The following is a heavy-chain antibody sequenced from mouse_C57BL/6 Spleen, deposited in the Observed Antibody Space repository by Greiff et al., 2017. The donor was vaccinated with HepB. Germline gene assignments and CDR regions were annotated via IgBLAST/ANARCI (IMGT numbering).Heavy chain of an antibody. V-gene: IGHV6-3*01. Sequence: VQLKESGGGLVQPGGSMKLSCVASGFTFSNYWMNWVRQSPEKGLEWVAQIRLKSDNYATHYAESVKGRFTISRDDSKSSVYLQMNNLRAEDTGIYYCATMIKYFDVWGTGTTVTVSS. CDR2: IRLKSDNYAT. CDR3: ATMIKYFDV. J-gene: IGHJ1*03. D-gene: IGHD2-4*01. CDR1: GFTFSNYW.